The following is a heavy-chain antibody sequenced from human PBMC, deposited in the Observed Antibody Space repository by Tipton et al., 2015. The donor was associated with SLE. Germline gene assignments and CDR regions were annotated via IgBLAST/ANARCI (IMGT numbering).Heavy chain of an antibody. CDR3: AREAPGGVGAFDI. CDR1: GGSFSGYY. Sequence: GSLRLSCAVYGGSFSGYYWSWIRQPPGKGLEWIGEINHSGSTNYNPSLKSRVTISVDTSKNQFSLKLSSVTAADTAVYYCAREAPGGVGAFDIWGQGTMVTVSS. CDR2: INHSGST. D-gene: IGHD3-10*01. J-gene: IGHJ3*02. V-gene: IGHV4-34*01.